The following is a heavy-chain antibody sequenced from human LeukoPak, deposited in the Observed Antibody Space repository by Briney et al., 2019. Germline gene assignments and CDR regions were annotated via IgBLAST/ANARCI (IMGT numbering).Heavy chain of an antibody. Sequence: PSETLSLTCTVSGGSLSSGGYYWSWIRQHPGKGLEWIGYIYYSGSTYYNPSLKSRVTISVDTSKNQFSLKLSSVTAADTAVYYCASLGDETSMAGGYWGQGTLVTVSS. D-gene: IGHD5-18*01. CDR1: GGSLSSGGYY. J-gene: IGHJ4*02. CDR3: ASLGDETSMAGGY. V-gene: IGHV4-31*03. CDR2: IYYSGST.